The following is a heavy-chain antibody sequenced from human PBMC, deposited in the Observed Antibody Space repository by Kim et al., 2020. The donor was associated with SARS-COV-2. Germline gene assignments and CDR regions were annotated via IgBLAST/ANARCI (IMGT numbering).Heavy chain of an antibody. Sequence: SETLSLTCTVSGGSISSSSYYWGWIRQPPGKGLEWIGSIYYSGSTYYNPSLKSRVTISVDTSKNQFSLKLSSVTAADTAVYYCATTILGGSGWFDPWGQGTLVTVSS. CDR2: IYYSGST. J-gene: IGHJ5*02. V-gene: IGHV4-39*01. CDR3: ATTILGGSGWFDP. D-gene: IGHD6-19*01. CDR1: GGSISSSSYY.